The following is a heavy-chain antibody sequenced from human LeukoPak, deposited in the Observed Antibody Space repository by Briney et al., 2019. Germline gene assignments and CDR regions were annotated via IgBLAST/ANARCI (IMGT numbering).Heavy chain of an antibody. V-gene: IGHV3-20*04. CDR3: AKDNLHSSSHQFDY. CDR1: GFTFDDHG. J-gene: IGHJ4*02. CDR2: INWNGGST. D-gene: IGHD6-6*01. Sequence: GGSLRLSCAASGFTFDDHGMNWVRQAPGKGLEWVPGINWNGGSTFYADSVKGRFTISRDNAKNSLYLQMNSLRAEDMALYYCAKDNLHSSSHQFDYWGQGTLVTVSS.